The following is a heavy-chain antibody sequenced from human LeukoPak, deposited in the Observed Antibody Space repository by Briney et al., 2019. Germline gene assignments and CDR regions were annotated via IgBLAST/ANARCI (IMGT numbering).Heavy chain of an antibody. CDR2: IYTSEST. D-gene: IGHD7-27*01. CDR1: GGSISSYY. CDR3: ARGEANWYYFDY. V-gene: IGHV4-4*07. J-gene: IGHJ4*02. Sequence: SETLSLTCTVSGGSISSYYWNWIRQPAGKGLEWIGRIYTSESTSYNPSLESRVTISVDRSKNQFSLKLSSVTAADTAVYYCARGEANWYYFDYWGQGTLVTVSS.